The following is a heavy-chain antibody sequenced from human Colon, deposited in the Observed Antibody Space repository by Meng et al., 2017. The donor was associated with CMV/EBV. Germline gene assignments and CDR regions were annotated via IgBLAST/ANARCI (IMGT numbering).Heavy chain of an antibody. CDR3: AREQLVGDTFDY. CDR2: INPDESEK. CDR1: GLTFSSYW. Sequence: GESLKISCEVSGLTFSSYWFSWVRQAPEKGLEWVANINPDESEKYYLDSVKGRFTIFRDNAKNSLYLQMNSLRAEDTAVYYCAREQLVGDTFDYWGQGTLVTVSS. J-gene: IGHJ4*02. V-gene: IGHV3-7*01. D-gene: IGHD3-10*01.